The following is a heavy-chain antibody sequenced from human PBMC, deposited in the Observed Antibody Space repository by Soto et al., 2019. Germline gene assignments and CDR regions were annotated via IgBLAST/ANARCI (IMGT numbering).Heavy chain of an antibody. Sequence: QVQLVQSGAEVKKPGSSVKVSCKASGGTFSSYAISWVRQAPGQGLEWMGGISPIFGTANYAQKFQGRVTITADESTSTAYMELSSLRSEDTAVYYCASESRYCSGGSCYFLPGIDYWGQGTLVTVSS. CDR2: ISPIFGTA. D-gene: IGHD2-15*01. CDR1: GGTFSSYA. CDR3: ASESRYCSGGSCYFLPGIDY. J-gene: IGHJ4*02. V-gene: IGHV1-69*12.